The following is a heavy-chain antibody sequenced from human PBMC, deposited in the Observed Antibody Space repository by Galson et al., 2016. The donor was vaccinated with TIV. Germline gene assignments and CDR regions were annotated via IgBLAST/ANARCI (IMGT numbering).Heavy chain of an antibody. CDR1: GLTLSDYG. CDR2: ITSSSKFI. J-gene: IGHJ4*02. D-gene: IGHD3-9*01. CDR3: ARGFYRLGYVVVY. V-gene: IGHV3-21*01. Sequence: SLRLSCAPSGLTLSDYGMNWVRQSPGKGLEWVSAITSSSKFIYYADSVKGRFSISRDNAKNSVYLQMDILSVEDTDVYYCARGFYRLGYVVVYWGQGALVTFS.